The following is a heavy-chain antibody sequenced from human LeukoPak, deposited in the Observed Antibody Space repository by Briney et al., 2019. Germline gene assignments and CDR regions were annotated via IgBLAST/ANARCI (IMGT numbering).Heavy chain of an antibody. CDR3: ARPQYYYDSSGYFY. J-gene: IGHJ4*02. CDR2: INHSGST. V-gene: IGHV4-34*01. Sequence: SETLSLTCAVYGGSFSGYYWSWIRQPPGKGREGMGEINHSGSTNYNPSLKSRVTISVATSKNQFSLKLSPVTAADTAVYYCARPQYYYDSSGYFYWGQGTLVTVSS. CDR1: GGSFSGYY. D-gene: IGHD3-22*01.